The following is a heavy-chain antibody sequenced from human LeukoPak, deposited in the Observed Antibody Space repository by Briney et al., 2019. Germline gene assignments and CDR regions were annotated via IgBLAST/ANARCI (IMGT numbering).Heavy chain of an antibody. J-gene: IGHJ4*02. CDR2: IYYSGST. CDR1: GGSISSSSYY. CDR3: ARRSLRYFDWLPQYYFDY. Sequence: SETLSLTCTVSGGSISSSSYYWGWIRQPPGKGLEWIGSIYYSGSTYYNPSLKSRVTISVDTSKNQFSLKLSSVTAADTAVYYCARRSLRYFDWLPQYYFDYRGQGTLVTVSS. D-gene: IGHD3-9*01. V-gene: IGHV4-39*01.